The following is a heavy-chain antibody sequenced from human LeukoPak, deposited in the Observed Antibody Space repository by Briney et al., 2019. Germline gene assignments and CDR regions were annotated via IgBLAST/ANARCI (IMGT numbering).Heavy chain of an antibody. V-gene: IGHV3-21*01. CDR2: ISSSSSYI. CDR3: ARENVVVVAATHWFDP. CDR1: GFTFSSYS. J-gene: IGHJ5*02. D-gene: IGHD2-15*01. Sequence: GGSLRLSCAASGFTFSSYSMNWVRQAPGKGLEWVSSISSSSSYIYYADSVKGRFTISRDNAKNPLYLQMNSLRAEDTAVYYCARENVVVVAATHWFDPWGQGTLVTVSS.